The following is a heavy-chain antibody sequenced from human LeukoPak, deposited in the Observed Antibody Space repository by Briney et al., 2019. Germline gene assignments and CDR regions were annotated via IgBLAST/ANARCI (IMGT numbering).Heavy chain of an antibody. D-gene: IGHD3-3*01. V-gene: IGHV3-23*01. Sequence: PGGSLRLSCAASGFTFSTYAMSWVRQAPGKGLEWVSAFSGSGGSTYYAESVKGRFTISRGNSKNTLYLQMNSLRAEDTAVYYCAKAYFGVVIVFDYWGQGTLVTVSS. J-gene: IGHJ4*02. CDR2: FSGSGGST. CDR1: GFTFSTYA. CDR3: AKAYFGVVIVFDY.